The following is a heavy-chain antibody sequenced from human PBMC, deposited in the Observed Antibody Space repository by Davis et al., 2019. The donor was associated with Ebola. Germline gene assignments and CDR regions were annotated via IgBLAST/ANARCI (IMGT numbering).Heavy chain of an antibody. Sequence: SQTLSLTCAVYGGSFSGYYWSWIRQPPGKGLEWIGEINHSGSTNYNPSLKSRVTISVDTSKNQFSLKLSSVTAADTAVYYCARYLRSYYYYYMDVWGKGTTVTVSS. J-gene: IGHJ6*03. CDR2: INHSGST. CDR3: ARYLRSYYYYYMDV. V-gene: IGHV4-34*01. CDR1: GGSFSGYY.